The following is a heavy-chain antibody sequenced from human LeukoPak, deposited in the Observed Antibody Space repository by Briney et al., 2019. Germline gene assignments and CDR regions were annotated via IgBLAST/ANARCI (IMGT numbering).Heavy chain of an antibody. Sequence: GGSLRLSCAASGFTFSSYAMSWVRQAPGKGLEWVSAISGSGGSTYYADSVKGRFTISRDNSKNTLYLQMNSLRAEDTAEYYCATTSSSWYSGLYGGLFYWGQGTLVTVSS. V-gene: IGHV3-23*01. J-gene: IGHJ4*02. D-gene: IGHD6-13*01. CDR3: ATTSSSWYSGLYGGLFY. CDR2: ISGSGGST. CDR1: GFTFSSYA.